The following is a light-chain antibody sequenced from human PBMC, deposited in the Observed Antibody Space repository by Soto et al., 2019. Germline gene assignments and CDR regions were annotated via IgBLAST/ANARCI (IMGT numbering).Light chain of an antibody. V-gene: IGLV2-23*01. Sequence: QSVLTQPASVSGSPGQSITISCTGTSSDIGTYNLVSWYQQHPGKAPKLMIYEGSKWPSGVSNRFSGSKSGNTASLTISGLQAEDEADYYCCSYAGSSTSWVFGGGTKLTVL. CDR1: SSDIGTYNL. J-gene: IGLJ3*02. CDR2: EGS. CDR3: CSYAGSSTSWV.